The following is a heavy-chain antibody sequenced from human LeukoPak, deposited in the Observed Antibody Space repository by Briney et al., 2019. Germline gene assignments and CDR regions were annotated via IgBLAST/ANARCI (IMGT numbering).Heavy chain of an antibody. CDR1: GHSISRGYY. D-gene: IGHD5-24*01. Sequence: SETLSLTCAVSGHSISRGYYWGWIRQPPGKGLEWSGRIYHSVSTYYNPSLKVRVTISVDTSKNQFSLKLSSVTAAATAVYYCARQVVEMATISAFDIWGQGTMVTVSS. V-gene: IGHV4-38-2*01. CDR2: IYHSVST. J-gene: IGHJ3*02. CDR3: ARQVVEMATISAFDI.